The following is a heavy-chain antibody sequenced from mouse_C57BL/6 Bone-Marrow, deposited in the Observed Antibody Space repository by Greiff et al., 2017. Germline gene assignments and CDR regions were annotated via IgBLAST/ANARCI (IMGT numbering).Heavy chain of an antibody. J-gene: IGHJ1*03. CDR2: ISSGGSYT. V-gene: IGHV5-6*01. CDR3: AGFDV. Sequence: LEWVATISSGGSYTYYPDSVKGRFTISRDNAKNNLYLQMSSLKSEDTAMYYCAGFDVWGTGTTVTVSS.